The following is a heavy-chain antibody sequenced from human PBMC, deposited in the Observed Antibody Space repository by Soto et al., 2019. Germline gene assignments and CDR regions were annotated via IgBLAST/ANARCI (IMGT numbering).Heavy chain of an antibody. J-gene: IGHJ4*02. Sequence: EVQLVESGGGLVKPGGSLRLSCAASGFTFSNAWMSWVRQAPGKGLEWVGRIKSKTDGGTIDYAAPVKGRFTISRDDSKNTLYLQMNSLKTEDTAVYYCTTGWDILTGFLIDYWGQGTLVTVSS. D-gene: IGHD3-9*01. V-gene: IGHV3-15*01. CDR2: IKSKTDGGTI. CDR1: GFTFSNAW. CDR3: TTGWDILTGFLIDY.